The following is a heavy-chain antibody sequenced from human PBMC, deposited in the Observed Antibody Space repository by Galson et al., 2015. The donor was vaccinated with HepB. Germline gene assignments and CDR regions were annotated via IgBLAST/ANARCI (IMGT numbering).Heavy chain of an antibody. D-gene: IGHD1-7*01. V-gene: IGHV3-33*01. J-gene: IGHJ4*02. CDR2: TWYDGSEK. Sequence: SLRLSCAASGFTFNRFGMHWVRQAPGKGLEWVAVTWYDGSEKYYASSVKGRFPISRDNSRNTLYLQMNSLRAEDTAIYYCARDLALGTTIISDYWGQGTLVTVSS. CDR3: ARDLALGTTIISDY. CDR1: GFTFNRFG.